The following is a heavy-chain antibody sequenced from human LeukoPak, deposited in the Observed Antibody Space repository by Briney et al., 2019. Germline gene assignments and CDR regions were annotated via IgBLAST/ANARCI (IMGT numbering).Heavy chain of an antibody. J-gene: IGHJ6*02. CDR3: AKDRGADYYYGVEV. V-gene: IGHV3-23*01. Sequence: PGGSLRLSCAASGFTFSSYAMSWVRQTPGKGLDWVSTIYGSGGSTHYADSVKDRFTISRDDSKNTLYLRMDSLRAEDTAVYYCAKDRGADYYYGVEVWGQGTTVSVS. CDR1: GFTFSSYA. CDR2: IYGSGGST.